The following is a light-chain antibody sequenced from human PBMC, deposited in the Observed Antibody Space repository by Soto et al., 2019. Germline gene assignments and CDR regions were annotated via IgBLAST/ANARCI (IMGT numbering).Light chain of an antibody. CDR1: SGDVGDYNH. V-gene: IGLV2-18*01. CDR3: NLYTSSNTYV. Sequence: QSVLTQPPSVSGSPGQSVTISCTGTSGDVGDYNHVSWYQQSPGTVPKLIIYEVSSRPSGVPDRFSGSKSGNTASLTISGLQAEDEADYYCNLYTSSNTYVFGTGTKVTVL. J-gene: IGLJ1*01. CDR2: EVS.